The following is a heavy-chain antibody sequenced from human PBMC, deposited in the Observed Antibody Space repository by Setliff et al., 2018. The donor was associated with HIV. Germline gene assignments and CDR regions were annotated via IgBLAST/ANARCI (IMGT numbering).Heavy chain of an antibody. D-gene: IGHD6-19*01. Sequence: PSETLSLTCTVSGGSISSYYWSWIRQPPGKGLEWIGYIYYSGSPNYNPSLKCRVTISVDTSKNQFSLKLSSVTAADTAVYYCARGPRGIAVAGDAFDIWGQGTMVTVSS. CDR3: ARGPRGIAVAGDAFDI. J-gene: IGHJ3*02. V-gene: IGHV4-59*01. CDR1: GGSISSYY. CDR2: IYYSGSP.